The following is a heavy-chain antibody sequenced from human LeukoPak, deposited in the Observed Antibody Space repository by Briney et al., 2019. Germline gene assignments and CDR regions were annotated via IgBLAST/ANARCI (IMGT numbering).Heavy chain of an antibody. Sequence: GGSLRLSCAASGFTFSASDMNWVRQTPGKGLEWVSSISSSSSYIYYADSVKGRFSISRDNAKKSLYLQMNSLRAEDTAVYYCARDPIYAPPPLAAFDIWGQGTTVAVSS. D-gene: IGHD3-16*01. V-gene: IGHV3-21*01. CDR3: ARDPIYAPPPLAAFDI. CDR2: ISSSSSYI. J-gene: IGHJ3*02. CDR1: GFTFSASD.